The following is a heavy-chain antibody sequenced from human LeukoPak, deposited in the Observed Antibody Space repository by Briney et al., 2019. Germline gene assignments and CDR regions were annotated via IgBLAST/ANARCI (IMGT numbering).Heavy chain of an antibody. CDR2: IYYSGST. CDR3: ASGEHV. CDR1: GGTIRSYY. V-gene: IGHV4-59*12. Sequence: SETLSLTCTGSGGTIRSYYWSWIRQPPGKGLEWIGYIYYSGSTNYNPSLKSRVTISVDTSKNQFSLKLSSVTAADTAVYYCASGEHVWGQGTTVTVSS. J-gene: IGHJ6*02.